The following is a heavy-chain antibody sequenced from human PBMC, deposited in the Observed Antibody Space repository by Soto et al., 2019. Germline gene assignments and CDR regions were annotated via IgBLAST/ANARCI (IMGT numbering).Heavy chain of an antibody. Sequence: ASVKVSCKASGYTFTSYGISWVRQAPGQGLEWMGWINAYNGNTDYAQKLQGRVTMTTDTSTSTAYMELRSLRSDGPAVYYCARDGGAYYYYCMDVWGKGTTVTVSS. J-gene: IGHJ6*03. V-gene: IGHV1-18*01. D-gene: IGHD3-16*01. CDR1: GYTFTSYG. CDR2: INAYNGNT. CDR3: ARDGGAYYYYCMDV.